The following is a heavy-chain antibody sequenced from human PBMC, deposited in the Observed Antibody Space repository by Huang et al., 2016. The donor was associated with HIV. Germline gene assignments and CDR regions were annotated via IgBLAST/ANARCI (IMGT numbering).Heavy chain of an antibody. Sequence: QVELVQSGAEVKRPGASARVSCKASGYVFTKYGINWVRQAPGQGLEWRGWISAYNGNTNYAEKFQGRVTLTRDTSTTTAYMELRDVTSADTAVYYCARDHWYPLQNWFDLWGQGSLVTVSS. CDR3: ARDHWYPLQNWFDL. D-gene: IGHD1-1*01. CDR1: GYVFTKYG. J-gene: IGHJ5*02. CDR2: ISAYNGNT. V-gene: IGHV1-18*01.